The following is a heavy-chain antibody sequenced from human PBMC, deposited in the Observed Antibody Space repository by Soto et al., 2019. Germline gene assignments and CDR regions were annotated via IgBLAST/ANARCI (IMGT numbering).Heavy chain of an antibody. D-gene: IGHD2-15*01. CDR1: GYSFTSYW. CDR2: IDPSDSYT. J-gene: IGHJ5*02. V-gene: IGHV5-10-1*01. CDR3: ARCGALGECSGSSCHLQFDR. Sequence: GASLKTSSKCSGYSFTSYWISWVRQMPGKGLEWMGRIDPSDSYTNYSPSFQGHVTISADKSISTAYLQWSSLKASDTAMYYCARCGALGECSGSSCHLQFDRWGQGALGTVCS.